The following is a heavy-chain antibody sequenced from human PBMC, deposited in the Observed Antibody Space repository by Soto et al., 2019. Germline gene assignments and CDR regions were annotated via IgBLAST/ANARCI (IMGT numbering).Heavy chain of an antibody. J-gene: IGHJ3*02. CDR2: MNPNSGNT. CDR1: GYTFTSYD. V-gene: IGHV1-8*01. CDR3: ATAYDFWSGQVDAFDI. Sequence: ASVKVSCKASGYTFTSYDINWVRQATGQGLEWMGWMNPNSGNTGYAQKFQGRVTMTRNTSISTAYMELSSVTAADTAVYYCATAYDFWSGQVDAFDIWGQGTMVTVSS. D-gene: IGHD3-3*01.